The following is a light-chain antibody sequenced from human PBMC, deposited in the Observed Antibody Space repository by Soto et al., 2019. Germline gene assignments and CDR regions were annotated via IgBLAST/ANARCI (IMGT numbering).Light chain of an antibody. CDR2: ATS. CDR3: QQANSYPPWT. V-gene: IGKV1-12*01. Sequence: DIQMTQSPSSVSAYVGDRVTITCRASQDIGSWLAWYQQKPGKAPKFLIYATSRLQSGVPSRFSGSGSGTDFTLTISSLQPEDFATYYCQQANSYPPWTFGQGTKVDI. CDR1: QDIGSW. J-gene: IGKJ1*01.